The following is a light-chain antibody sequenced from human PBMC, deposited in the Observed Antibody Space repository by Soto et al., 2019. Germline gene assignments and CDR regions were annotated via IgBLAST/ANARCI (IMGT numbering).Light chain of an antibody. J-gene: IGLJ3*02. CDR3: SSYTTSGTLV. CDR1: SSDVGSFNR. Sequence: QSVLTQPASVSGSPGQSVTISCAGTSSDVGSFNRVSWYQQPPGTAPRLMIYEVIYRPSGVPDRFAGSKSGNTASLTISGLQAEDEADYYCSSYTTSGTLVFGGGTKVTVL. CDR2: EVI. V-gene: IGLV2-18*02.